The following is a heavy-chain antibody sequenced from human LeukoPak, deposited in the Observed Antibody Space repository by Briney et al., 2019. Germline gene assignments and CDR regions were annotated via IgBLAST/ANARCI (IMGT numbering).Heavy chain of an antibody. V-gene: IGHV3-7*01. J-gene: IGHJ4*02. CDR1: GFTFSGSW. CDR2: INQDGSEE. D-gene: IGHD3-10*01. Sequence: PGGSLRLSCAASGFTFSGSWMSWVRQAPGQGLECGANINQDGSEEYYVDSVKGRFTISRDNAKNSLYLQMNSLTAEDTAFYFCARGAYRGVDYWGQGTLVTVSS. CDR3: ARGAYRGVDY.